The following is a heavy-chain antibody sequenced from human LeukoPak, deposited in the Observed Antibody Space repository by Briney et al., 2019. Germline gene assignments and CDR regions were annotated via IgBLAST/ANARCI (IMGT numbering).Heavy chain of an antibody. D-gene: IGHD3-10*01. Sequence: GRSLRLSCAASGFTFDDYAMHWVRQAPGKGLEWVSGISWNSGSIGYVDSVKGRFTISRDNAKNSLYLQMNSLRAEDTAPYYCAKDGRDYYGSGLTGAFDIWGQGTMVTVSS. J-gene: IGHJ3*02. V-gene: IGHV3-9*01. CDR2: ISWNSGSI. CDR3: AKDGRDYYGSGLTGAFDI. CDR1: GFTFDDYA.